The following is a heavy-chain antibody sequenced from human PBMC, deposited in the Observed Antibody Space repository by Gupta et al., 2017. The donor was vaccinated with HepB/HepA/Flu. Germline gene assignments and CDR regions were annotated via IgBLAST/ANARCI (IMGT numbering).Heavy chain of an antibody. Sequence: EVQLLESGGGLVQPGGSLSFSCAASGFPFSNYVLNWVRQAPGKGLERVSGITGGGRSTYYTDSVKDRFTISRDNSNNTLYLQMNSLRAEDTAVYYCAKSGGDSYGYQVDYWGQGTLVADTS. D-gene: IGHD5-18*01. CDR3: AKSGGDSYGYQVDY. CDR2: ITGGGRST. V-gene: IGHV3-23*01. CDR1: GFPFSNYV. J-gene: IGHJ4*02.